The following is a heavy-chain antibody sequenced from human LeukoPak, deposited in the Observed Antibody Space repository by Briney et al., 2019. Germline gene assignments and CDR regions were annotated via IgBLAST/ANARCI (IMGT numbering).Heavy chain of an antibody. CDR3: SGSSDPIYPYYYMDV. V-gene: IGHV3-30*01. D-gene: IGHD6-6*01. J-gene: IGHJ6*03. CDR1: GFTFSSYA. CDR2: ISFDGSNK. Sequence: GGSLRLSCAASGFTFSSYAMHWVRQAPGKGLEWVAVISFDGSNKYYADSVKGRFTISRDNSKITLYLQMNSLRAEDTAVYYCSGSSDPIYPYYYMDVWGKGTTVTVSS.